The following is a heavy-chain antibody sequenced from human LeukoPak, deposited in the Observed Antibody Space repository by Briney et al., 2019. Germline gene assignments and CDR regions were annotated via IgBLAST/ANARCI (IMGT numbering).Heavy chain of an antibody. CDR2: IYYSGST. CDR3: ARDRGYYDSSGAFGY. V-gene: IGHV4-31*03. Sequence: PSETLSLTCTVSGGSISSGGYYRSWIRQHPGKGLEWIGYIYYSGSTYYNPSLKSRVTISVDTSKNQSSLKLSSVTAADTAVYYCARDRGYYDSSGAFGYWGQGTLVTVSS. J-gene: IGHJ4*02. D-gene: IGHD3-22*01. CDR1: GGSISSGGYY.